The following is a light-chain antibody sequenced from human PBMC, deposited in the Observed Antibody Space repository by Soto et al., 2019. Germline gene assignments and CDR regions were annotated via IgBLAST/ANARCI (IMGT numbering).Light chain of an antibody. CDR3: QQSHSIPYT. Sequence: DIQMTQSPSSLSASVGDRIIITCRASQSISSYLNWYQQKPGKAPKLLIYGASNLQSGVPSRFSGSGSGSEVTPTISNLQPEDVSNYYCQQSHSIPYTFGQGTKLEIK. CDR2: GAS. CDR1: QSISSY. J-gene: IGKJ2*01. V-gene: IGKV1-39*01.